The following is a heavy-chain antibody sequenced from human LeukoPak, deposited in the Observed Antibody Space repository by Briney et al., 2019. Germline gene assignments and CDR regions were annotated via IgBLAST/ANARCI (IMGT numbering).Heavy chain of an antibody. CDR1: GLTFSSYN. Sequence: GGSLRLYCAASGLTFSSYNMNWVRQTPRKGLEWVSAISGSGGSTYYADSVKGRFTISRDNSKNTLYLQMNSLRVEDTAVYYCAKDFYDSSGTDYWGQGTLVTVSS. CDR3: AKDFYDSSGTDY. V-gene: IGHV3-23*01. D-gene: IGHD3-22*01. J-gene: IGHJ4*02. CDR2: ISGSGGST.